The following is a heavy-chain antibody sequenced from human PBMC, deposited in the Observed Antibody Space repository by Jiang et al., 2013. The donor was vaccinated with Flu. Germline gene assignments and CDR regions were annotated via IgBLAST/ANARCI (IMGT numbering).Heavy chain of an antibody. CDR1: GFTFSNAW. CDR2: IKSKTDGGTT. Sequence: QLLESGGGLVKPGGSLRLSCAASGFTFSNAWMSWVRQAPGKGLEWVGRIKSKTDGGTTDYAAPVKGRFTISRDDSKHTLYLQMNSLKTEDTAVYYCTTRGDSSGYSYYYYGMDVWGQGTTVTVSS. CDR3: TTRGDSSGYSYYYYGMDV. D-gene: IGHD6-19*01. V-gene: IGHV3-15*01. J-gene: IGHJ6*02.